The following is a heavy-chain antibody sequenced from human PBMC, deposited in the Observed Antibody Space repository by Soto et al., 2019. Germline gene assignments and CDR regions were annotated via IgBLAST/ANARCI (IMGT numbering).Heavy chain of an antibody. CDR1: GGSFSGYY. CDR2: INHSGST. D-gene: IGHD2-15*01. V-gene: IGHV4-34*01. J-gene: IGHJ4*02. Sequence: QVQLQQWGAGLLKPSETLSLTCAVYGGSFSGYYWSWIRQPPGKGLEWIGEINHSGSTNYNPSLKSRVTISVDTSNNPFSLKLSSVTAADTAVYYCASSTSGYCSGGSCYSGDYWGQGTLVTVSS. CDR3: ASSTSGYCSGGSCYSGDY.